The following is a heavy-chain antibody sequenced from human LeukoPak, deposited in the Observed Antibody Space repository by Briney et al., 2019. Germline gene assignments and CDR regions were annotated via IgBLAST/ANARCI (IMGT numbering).Heavy chain of an antibody. J-gene: IGHJ4*02. CDR2: INPNSGGT. V-gene: IGHV1-2*02. CDR1: GYTFSGYY. CDR3: ARVQRGSSWYYFDY. D-gene: IGHD6-13*01. Sequence: ASVKVSCKASGYTFSGYYMHWVRQAPGQGLEWMGWINPNSGGTNYAQKFQGRVTMTRDTSISTAYMELSRLRSDDTAVYYCARVQRGSSWYYFDYWGRGTLVTVSS.